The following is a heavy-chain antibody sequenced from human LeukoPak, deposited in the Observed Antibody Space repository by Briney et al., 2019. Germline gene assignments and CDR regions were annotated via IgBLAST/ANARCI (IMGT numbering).Heavy chain of an antibody. CDR1: GFTFSSYW. CDR2: IKQDGSEK. V-gene: IGHV3-7*01. J-gene: IGHJ6*03. D-gene: IGHD2-15*01. CDR3: ARVPGYCSGGSCYHYMDV. Sequence: GGSLRLSCAASGFTFSSYWMSWVRQAPGKGLEWVANIKQDGSEKNYVDSVKGRFTISRDNGKNSLYLQMNSLRAEDTAVYYCARVPGYCSGGSCYHYMDVWGKGTTVTVSS.